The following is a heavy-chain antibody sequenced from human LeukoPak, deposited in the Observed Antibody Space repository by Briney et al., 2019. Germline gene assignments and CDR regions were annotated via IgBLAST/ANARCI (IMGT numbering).Heavy chain of an antibody. CDR1: GYTFTGYQ. Sequence: AAVTVSCKSSGYTFTGYQLYWLRQAPGQRLEWAGWIKPSSGDTLYEQKFQGRVTMTSDKYISSAYMELSSLRSDDTAVYYCARKSAGFLTAWGQGTLVTVSS. V-gene: IGHV1-2*02. J-gene: IGHJ5*02. CDR3: ARKSAGFLTA. CDR2: IKPSSGDT. D-gene: IGHD2/OR15-2a*01.